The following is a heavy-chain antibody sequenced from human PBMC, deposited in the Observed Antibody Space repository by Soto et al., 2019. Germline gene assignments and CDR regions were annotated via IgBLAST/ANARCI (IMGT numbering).Heavy chain of an antibody. J-gene: IGHJ4*02. CDR1: GGSISSSNW. V-gene: IGHV4-4*02. Sequence: QVQLQESGPGLVKPSGTLSLTCAVSGGSISSSNWWSWVRQPPGKGLEWIGEIYHSGSTNYNPSLKSRVTISVDKSKNQFSLKLSSVTAADTAVYYCARVGFTYYYDSSGYYFDYWGQGTLVTVSS. CDR3: ARVGFTYYYDSSGYYFDY. D-gene: IGHD3-22*01. CDR2: IYHSGST.